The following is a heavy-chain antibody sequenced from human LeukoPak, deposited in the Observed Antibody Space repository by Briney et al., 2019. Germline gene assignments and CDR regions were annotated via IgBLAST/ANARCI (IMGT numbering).Heavy chain of an antibody. CDR3: ARDSEGTLGFDY. J-gene: IGHJ4*02. CDR1: GFTFDDYA. CDR2: ISWDGGST. V-gene: IGHV3-43D*03. Sequence: GGSLRLSCAASGFTFDDYAMHWVRQAPGKGLEWVSLISWDGGSTYYADSVKGRFTISRDNSKNSLYLQMNSLRAEDTALYYCARDSEGTLGFDYWGQGTLVTVSS. D-gene: IGHD3-10*01.